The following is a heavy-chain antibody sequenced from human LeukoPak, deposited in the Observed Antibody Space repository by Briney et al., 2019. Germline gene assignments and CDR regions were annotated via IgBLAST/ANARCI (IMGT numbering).Heavy chain of an antibody. D-gene: IGHD5-18*01. CDR2: ISGSGGST. J-gene: IGHJ4*02. CDR1: GFTFSHYW. V-gene: IGHV3-23*01. CDR3: AREEDTAMVLRRCSFDY. Sequence: PGGSLRLSCAASGFTFSHYWMHWVRQPPGKGLVWVSGISGSGGSTYHADSVKGRFTISRDNSKNSLSLQMNSLRAEDAAVYYCAREEDTAMVLRRCSFDYWGQGTLVTVSS.